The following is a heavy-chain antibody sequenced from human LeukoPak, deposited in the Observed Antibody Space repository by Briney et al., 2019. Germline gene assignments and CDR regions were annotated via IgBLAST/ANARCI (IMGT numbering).Heavy chain of an antibody. Sequence: GGSLRLSCAASGFRFNNYAISWVRQAPGKGLEWVSSISGSATEPHYADSVGGRFTISRDNSRNTLYLHMNSLRAEDTAVYYCAKAQHGYTNSPFDYWGQGTVVTVSS. V-gene: IGHV3-23*01. CDR2: ISGSATEP. CDR3: AKAQHGYTNSPFDY. J-gene: IGHJ4*02. CDR1: GFRFNNYA. D-gene: IGHD6-6*01.